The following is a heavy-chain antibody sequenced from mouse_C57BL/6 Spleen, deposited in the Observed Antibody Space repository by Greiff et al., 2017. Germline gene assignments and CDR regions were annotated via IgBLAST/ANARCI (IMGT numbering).Heavy chain of an antibody. CDR1: GFNIKDDY. CDR2: IDPENGDT. CDR3: TTSTTGVRYFDV. V-gene: IGHV14-4*01. Sequence: EVQLQQSGAELVRPGASVKLSCTASGFNIKDDYMHWVKQRPEQGLEWIGWIDPENGDTEYASKFQGKATITADTSSNTAYLQHSSLTSEDTAVYYCTTSTTGVRYFDVWGTGTTVTVSS. J-gene: IGHJ1*03. D-gene: IGHD1-1*01.